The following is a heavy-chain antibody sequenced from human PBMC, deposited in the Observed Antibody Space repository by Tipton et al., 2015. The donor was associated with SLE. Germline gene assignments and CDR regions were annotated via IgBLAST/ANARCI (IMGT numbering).Heavy chain of an antibody. V-gene: IGHV4-59*01. CDR2: IYYNGRT. D-gene: IGHD4/OR15-4a*01. Sequence: TLSLTCTVSGGSISTYYWSWIRQPPGKGLEWIGYIYYNGRTNYNPSLKSRVTISVDTSNNQFSLNLNSVTAADTAMYYCARVDRAKSAVFAFNVWGPGTAVSVSS. CDR1: GGSISTYY. CDR3: ARVDRAKSAVFAFNV. J-gene: IGHJ3*01.